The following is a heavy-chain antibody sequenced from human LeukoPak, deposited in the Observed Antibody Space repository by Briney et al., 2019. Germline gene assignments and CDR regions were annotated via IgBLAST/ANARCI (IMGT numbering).Heavy chain of an antibody. V-gene: IGHV4-4*02. CDR1: GLTFSNYW. D-gene: IGHD3-22*01. J-gene: IGHJ4*02. CDR3: AGLVGRYSSGLYYYYFDY. Sequence: GSLRLSCAASGLTFSNYWMDWVRQPPGKGLEWIGEMYLSGTTHSNPSVKSRVTISIDKSKNQLFLNLSSVTAADTAVYYCAGLVGRYSSGLYYYYFDYWGQGTLVTVSS. CDR2: MYLSGTT.